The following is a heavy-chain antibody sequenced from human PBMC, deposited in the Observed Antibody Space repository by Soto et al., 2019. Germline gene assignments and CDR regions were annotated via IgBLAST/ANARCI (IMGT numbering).Heavy chain of an antibody. Sequence: SETLSLTCVVSGGPVSGDDLYWSWIRHLPGKGLEWIANVYHTGTTYYNPSLKSRVSMSVDTSQNQFSLILASVTAADTAVYYCARALVTDYNSRDYHYYGMDVWGQGTTVTVSS. CDR3: ARALVTDYNSRDYHYYGMDV. CDR1: GGPVSGDDLY. CDR2: VYHTGTT. V-gene: IGHV4-31*02. J-gene: IGHJ6*02. D-gene: IGHD3-22*01.